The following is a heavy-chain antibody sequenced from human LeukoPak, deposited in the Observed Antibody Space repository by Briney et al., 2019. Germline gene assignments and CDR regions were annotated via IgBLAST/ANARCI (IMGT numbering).Heavy chain of an antibody. J-gene: IGHJ3*01. D-gene: IGHD2-21*01. V-gene: IGHV4-39*01. Sequence: SETLSLTCAVSGDSISSSTYYWGWIRQPPGKGLEWIASIDISGNTYFNPSLRSRVTISVDTSRNQFSLKLDSVTAIDTAVYYCARLWFFWGQGTMVTVSS. CDR3: ARLWFF. CDR1: GDSISSSTYY. CDR2: IDISGNT.